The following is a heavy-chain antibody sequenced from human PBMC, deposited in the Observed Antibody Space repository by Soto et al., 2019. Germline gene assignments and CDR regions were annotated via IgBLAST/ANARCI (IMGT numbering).Heavy chain of an antibody. J-gene: IGHJ4*02. CDR1: GGSVSSGSYY. D-gene: IGHD1-26*01. CDR3: ARSRSSGSYEPFDY. V-gene: IGHV4-61*01. CDR2: IYYSGST. Sequence: PSETLSLTCTVSGGSVSSGSYYWSWIRQPPGKGLEWIGYIYYSGSTNYNPSLKSRVTISVDTSKNQFSLKLSSVTAADTAVYYCARSRSSGSYEPFDYWGQGTLVTVSS.